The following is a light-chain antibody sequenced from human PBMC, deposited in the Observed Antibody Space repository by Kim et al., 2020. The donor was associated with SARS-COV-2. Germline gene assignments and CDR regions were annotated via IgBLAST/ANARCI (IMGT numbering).Light chain of an antibody. V-gene: IGKV3-11*01. J-gene: IGKJ4*01. CDR2: VAF. CDR3: QQDHNWPPVT. CDR1: QSVSSY. Sequence: EIVLTQSPATLSLSPGERATLSCRASQSVSSYLAWYQQKPGQAPRLLIYVAFNRATGIPARFSGSGSGTDFTLPISSLAPEDFAVYYLQQDHNWPPVTFGGGTKVAIK.